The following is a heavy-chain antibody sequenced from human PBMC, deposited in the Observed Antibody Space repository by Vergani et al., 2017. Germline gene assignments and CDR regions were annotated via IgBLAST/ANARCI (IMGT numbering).Heavy chain of an antibody. Sequence: VQLVESGGGLVQPGGSLRLSCAASGFTFSDYYMSWIRQAPGKGLEWVSYISSSGSTIYYADSVKGRFTISRDNAKNSLYLQMNSLRAEDTAVYYCASTPSAYYDFWSGYYSPHYYYGMDVWGQGTTVTVSS. CDR3: ASTPSAYYDFWSGYYSPHYYYGMDV. J-gene: IGHJ6*02. CDR2: ISSSGSTI. D-gene: IGHD3-3*01. V-gene: IGHV3-11*01. CDR1: GFTFSDYY.